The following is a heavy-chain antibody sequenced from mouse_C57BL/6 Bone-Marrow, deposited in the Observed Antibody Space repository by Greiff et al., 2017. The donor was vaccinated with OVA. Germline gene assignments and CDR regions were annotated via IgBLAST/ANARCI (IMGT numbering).Heavy chain of an antibody. V-gene: IGHV1-19*01. CDR2: INPYNGGT. CDR1: GYTFTDYY. J-gene: IGHJ2*01. D-gene: IGHD2-1*01. Sequence: EVKLQQSGPVLVKPGASVKMSCKASGYTFTDYYMNWVKQSHGKSLEWIGVINPYNGGTSYNQKFKGKATLTVDKSSSTAYMELNSLTSEDSAVYYCARYYGNYVYWGQGTTLTVSS. CDR3: ARYYGNYVY.